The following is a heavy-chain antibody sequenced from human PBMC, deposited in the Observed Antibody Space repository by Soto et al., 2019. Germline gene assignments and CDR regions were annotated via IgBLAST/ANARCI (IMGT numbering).Heavy chain of an antibody. CDR3: ARALRAHYGMDV. J-gene: IGHJ6*02. V-gene: IGHV4-59*01. CDR1: GGSISSYY. CDR2: IYYSGST. Sequence: QVQLQESGPGLVKPSETLSLTCTVSGGSISSYYWSWIRQPPGKGLEWIGYIYYSGSTNYNPSLKSRVTISVDTTKNQLSLKLSSVTAADTAVYYCARALRAHYGMDVWGQGTTVTVSS.